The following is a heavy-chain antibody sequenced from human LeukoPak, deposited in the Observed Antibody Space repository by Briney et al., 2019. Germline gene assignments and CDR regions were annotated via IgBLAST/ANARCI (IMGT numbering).Heavy chain of an antibody. CDR1: GYTFSSYA. J-gene: IGHJ4*02. CDR2: ISYDGSNK. CDR3: AKGSGTVYYYDSSGYMI. Sequence: GGSLRLSCAASGYTFSSYAMHWVRQAPGKGLEWVAVISYDGSNKYYADSVKGRFTISRDNSKNTLYLQMNSLGAEDTAVYYCAKGSGTVYYYDSSGYMIWGQGTLVTVSS. D-gene: IGHD3-22*01. V-gene: IGHV3-30-3*01.